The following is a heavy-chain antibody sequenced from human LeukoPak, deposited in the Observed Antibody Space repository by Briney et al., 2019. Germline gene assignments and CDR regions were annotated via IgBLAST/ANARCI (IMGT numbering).Heavy chain of an antibody. J-gene: IGHJ3*02. CDR2: IYYSGST. Sequence: QTSETLSLTCTVSGGSISSSSYYWGWIRQPPGKGLEWIGSIYYSGSTYYNPSLKSRVTISVDTSKNQFSLKLSSVTAADTAVYYCARRSDTDAFDIWGQGTMVTVSS. V-gene: IGHV4-39*01. CDR3: ARRSDTDAFDI. CDR1: GGSISSSSYY.